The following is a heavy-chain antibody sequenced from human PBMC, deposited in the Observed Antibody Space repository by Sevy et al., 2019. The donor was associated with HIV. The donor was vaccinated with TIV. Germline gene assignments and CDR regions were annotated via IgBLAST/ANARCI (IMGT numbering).Heavy chain of an antibody. CDR1: GFTFSSYS. Sequence: GGSLRLSCAASGFTFSSYSMNWVRQAPGKGLEWVSSISSSSSYLYYADSVKGRFTISRDNAKNSLYLQMNSLRAEDTAVYYCARDVEYSSSKVDYWGQGTLVTVSS. D-gene: IGHD6-6*01. CDR2: ISSSSSYL. CDR3: ARDVEYSSSKVDY. J-gene: IGHJ4*02. V-gene: IGHV3-21*01.